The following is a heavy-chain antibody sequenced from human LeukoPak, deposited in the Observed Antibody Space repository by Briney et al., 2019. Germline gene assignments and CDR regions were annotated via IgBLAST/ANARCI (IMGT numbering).Heavy chain of an antibody. CDR1: GYSFNNYW. CDR3: ARGKRAYYYDSSGYNNWFDP. D-gene: IGHD3-22*01. V-gene: IGHV5-51*01. CDR2: IYPGDSDT. Sequence: PGESLKISCKGSGYSFNNYWIGWVRQVPGKGLEWMGIIYPGDSDTRYSPSFQGQVTISADKSISTAYLQWSSLKASDTAMYYCARGKRAYYYDSSGYNNWFDPWGQGTLVTVSS. J-gene: IGHJ5*02.